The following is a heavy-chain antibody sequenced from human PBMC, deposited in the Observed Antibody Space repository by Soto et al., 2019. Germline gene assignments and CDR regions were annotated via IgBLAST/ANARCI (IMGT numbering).Heavy chain of an antibody. V-gene: IGHV3-53*01. CDR2: IGTGSET. J-gene: IGHJ4*02. D-gene: IGHD4-17*01. Sequence: GGSLRLSCAASGFTVSSNYMSWVRQAPGKGLEWVSTIGTGSETYYADSVKGRFTTSRDNSENTLSLQMNSLRADDTAIYYCAKAPLITVTTAYWGRGTLVTVSS. CDR1: GFTVSSNY. CDR3: AKAPLITVTTAY.